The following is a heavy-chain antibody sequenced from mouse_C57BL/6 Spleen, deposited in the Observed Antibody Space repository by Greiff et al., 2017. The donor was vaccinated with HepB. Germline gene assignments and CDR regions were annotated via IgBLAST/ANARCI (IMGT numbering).Heavy chain of an antibody. CDR3: AKNGPMITTYFDY. V-gene: IGHV2-5*01. Sequence: QVQLQQSGPGLVQPSQSLSITCTVSGFSLTSYGVHWVRQSPGKGLEWLGVIWRGGSTDYNAAFMSRLSITKDNSKSQVFFKMNSLQADDTAIYYCAKNGPMITTYFDYWGQGTTLTVSS. CDR2: IWRGGST. J-gene: IGHJ2*01. CDR1: GFSLTSYG. D-gene: IGHD2-4*01.